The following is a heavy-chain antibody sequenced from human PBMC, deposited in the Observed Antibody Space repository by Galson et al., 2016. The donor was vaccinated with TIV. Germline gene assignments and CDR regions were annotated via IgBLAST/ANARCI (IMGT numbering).Heavy chain of an antibody. J-gene: IGHJ4*02. D-gene: IGHD3-22*01. CDR3: AKMDSSGFDYVRRFDF. CDR1: GFTFSSFA. Sequence: SLRLSCAASGFTFSSFAVSWVRQAPGKGLEWVSGISAGGGRTNYAESVKGRFTISRDNPKNTRYLQMSSLRAEDTAVYFCAKMDSSGFDYVRRFDFWGQGTLATVSS. V-gene: IGHV3-23*01. CDR2: ISAGGGRT.